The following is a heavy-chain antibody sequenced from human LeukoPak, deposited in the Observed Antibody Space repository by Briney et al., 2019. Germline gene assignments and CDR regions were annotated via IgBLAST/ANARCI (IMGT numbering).Heavy chain of an antibody. CDR1: GFTFSFYA. CDR2: ISGNGVST. J-gene: IGHJ4*02. V-gene: IGHV3-64*01. D-gene: IGHD2-2*01. Sequence: GGSLRLSCAGSGFTFSFYAMYWVRRTPGKGLEYVSVISGNGVSTHYATSVKGRFTISRDNSKNTLYLQMGSLRAEDMAVYYCARDASDIVVVPAAVGPFDLWGQGTLVTVSS. CDR3: ARDASDIVVVPAAVGPFDL.